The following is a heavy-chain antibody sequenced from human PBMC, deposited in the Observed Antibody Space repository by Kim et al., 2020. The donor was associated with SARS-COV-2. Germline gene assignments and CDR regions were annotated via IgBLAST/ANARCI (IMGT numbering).Heavy chain of an antibody. Sequence: ASVKVSCKASGYTFTGYYMHWVRQAPGQGLEWMGRINPNSGGTNYAQKFQGRVTMTRDTSISTAYMELSRLRSDDTAVYYCARDGTLLWFGELLPPAGYYSGMDVWGQGTTVTVSS. J-gene: IGHJ6*02. CDR2: INPNSGGT. CDR3: ARDGTLLWFGELLPPAGYYSGMDV. D-gene: IGHD3-10*01. CDR1: GYTFTGYY. V-gene: IGHV1-2*06.